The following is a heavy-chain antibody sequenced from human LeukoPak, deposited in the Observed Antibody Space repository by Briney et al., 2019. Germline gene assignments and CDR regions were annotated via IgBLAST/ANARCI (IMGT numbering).Heavy chain of an antibody. CDR3: AKGPRGLYSGSYY. Sequence: PGESLRLSCAASGFTFSSYAMSWVRQAPGKGLEWVSAISGSGGSTYYADSVKGRFTISRDNSKNTLYLQMNSLRAEDTAVYYCAKGPRGLYSGSYYWGQGTLVTVSS. J-gene: IGHJ4*02. D-gene: IGHD1-26*01. CDR1: GFTFSSYA. V-gene: IGHV3-23*01. CDR2: ISGSGGST.